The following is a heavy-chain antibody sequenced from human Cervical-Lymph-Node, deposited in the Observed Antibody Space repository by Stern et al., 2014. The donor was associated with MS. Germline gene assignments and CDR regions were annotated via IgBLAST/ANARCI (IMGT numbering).Heavy chain of an antibody. Sequence: VHLVESGPGLVKPSQTLSLTCTVSGGSISSGGYYWSWIRQHPGKGLELIGYIYYIGNTYYNPSLKSRLTISVDTSNNQFSLRLSSVTAADTAVYYCARVYWSDYVYLDYWGQGTLVTVSS. CDR2: IYYIGNT. V-gene: IGHV4-31*03. CDR3: ARVYWSDYVYLDY. D-gene: IGHD3-3*01. J-gene: IGHJ4*02. CDR1: GGSISSGGYY.